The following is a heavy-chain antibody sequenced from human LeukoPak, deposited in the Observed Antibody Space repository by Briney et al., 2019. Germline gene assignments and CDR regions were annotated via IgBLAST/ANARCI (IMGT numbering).Heavy chain of an antibody. CDR2: INGDGSST. D-gene: IGHD1-26*01. Sequence: GGSLRLSCAASGFTFSSYWMHWVRQAPGKGLVWVSRINGDGSSTSYADSVKGRFTISRDNAKNTLYLQMNSLRAEDTAVYYCARDPSIVGDLYYFDYWGQGTLVTVSS. CDR1: GFTFSSYW. J-gene: IGHJ4*02. CDR3: ARDPSIVGDLYYFDY. V-gene: IGHV3-74*01.